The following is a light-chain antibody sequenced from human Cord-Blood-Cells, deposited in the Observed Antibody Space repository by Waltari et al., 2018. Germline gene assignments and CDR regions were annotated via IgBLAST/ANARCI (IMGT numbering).Light chain of an antibody. Sequence: SYELTQPPSVSVSPGQTASITCSGDKLGDKYACWYQQKPGQSPVLVTYQDSNRPSGIPERFSGSNSGNTATLTISGTQAMDEADYYCQAWDSSFWVFGGGTKLTVL. J-gene: IGLJ3*02. CDR3: QAWDSSFWV. CDR1: KLGDKY. V-gene: IGLV3-1*01. CDR2: QDS.